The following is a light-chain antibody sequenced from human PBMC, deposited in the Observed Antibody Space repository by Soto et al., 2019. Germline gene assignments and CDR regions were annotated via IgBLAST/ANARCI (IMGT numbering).Light chain of an antibody. CDR3: QQYYDTPT. Sequence: DIVMTQSPDSLTLSPGERATINCKSSQTILSESEHKESLGWFQQKPGQPPKLLINWASIRESGVPDRFSGSGSGTDFTLTISSLQAEDVAVYYCQQYYDTPTFGQGTKVEIK. J-gene: IGKJ1*01. CDR2: WAS. CDR1: QTILSESEHKES. V-gene: IGKV4-1*01.